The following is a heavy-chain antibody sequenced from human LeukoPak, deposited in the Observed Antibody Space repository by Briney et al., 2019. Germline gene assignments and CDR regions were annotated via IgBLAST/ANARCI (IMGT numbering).Heavy chain of an antibody. Sequence: QPGRSLRLSCAASGFIFSTYVMHWVRPAPGKGLEWVAAMWSDGSNKNYADSVKGRFTISRYNSKNTLFLQMTSLRAEDTAVYYCTRENRDHYTNDYWGQGTLVTVSS. D-gene: IGHD3-16*02. V-gene: IGHV3-33*01. J-gene: IGHJ4*02. CDR2: MWSDGSNK. CDR1: GFIFSTYV. CDR3: TRENRDHYTNDY.